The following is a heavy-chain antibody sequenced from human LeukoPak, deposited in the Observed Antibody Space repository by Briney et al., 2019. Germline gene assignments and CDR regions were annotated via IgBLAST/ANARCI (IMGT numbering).Heavy chain of an antibody. D-gene: IGHD6-13*01. CDR2: ISYDGGTK. CDR3: AKDAAGPEY. Sequence: PGGSLRLSCAASGFAFSNYAMHWVRQAPGKGLEWVAVISYDGGTKYYADSVKGRFTISRDNSKNTLYLQMNSLRAEDTAVYYCAKDAAGPEYWGQGTLVTVSS. J-gene: IGHJ4*02. CDR1: GFAFSNYA. V-gene: IGHV3-30*18.